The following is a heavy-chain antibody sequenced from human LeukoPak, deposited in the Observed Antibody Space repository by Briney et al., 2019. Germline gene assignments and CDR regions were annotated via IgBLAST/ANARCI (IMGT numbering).Heavy chain of an antibody. CDR1: GGSINNYY. CDR3: ARRLDYGGNSHGY. V-gene: IGHV4-59*01. CDR2: IYHSGST. D-gene: IGHD4-23*01. J-gene: IGHJ4*02. Sequence: PSETLSLTCDVSGGSINNYYWSWIRQPPGKGLEWIGDIYHSGSTNYNPSLKSRVTMSVDTSKNQFSLKLSSVTAVDTAVYYCARRLDYGGNSHGYWGQGTLVTVPS.